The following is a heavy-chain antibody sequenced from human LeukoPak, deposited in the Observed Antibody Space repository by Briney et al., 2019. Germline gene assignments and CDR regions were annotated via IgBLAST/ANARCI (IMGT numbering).Heavy chain of an antibody. Sequence: SETLSLTCTVSGGSISSYYWSWIRQPRGKGLEWIGSIYYSGSSYYNPSLKSRVTISVDTSKNQFSLKLSSVTAADTAVYYCARDHKFSRSSLKLFDYWGQGTLVTVSS. CDR2: IYYSGSS. CDR3: ARDHKFSRSSLKLFDY. CDR1: GGSISSYY. V-gene: IGHV4-39*07. J-gene: IGHJ4*02. D-gene: IGHD6-19*01.